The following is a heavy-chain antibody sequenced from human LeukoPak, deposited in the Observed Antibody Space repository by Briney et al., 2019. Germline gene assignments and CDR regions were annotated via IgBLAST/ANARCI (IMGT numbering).Heavy chain of an antibody. CDR3: TTDAPYYGSGSYFSDFQH. CDR1: GFTFTYAY. V-gene: IGHV3-15*01. D-gene: IGHD3-10*01. CDR2: IKSKTDGGTT. J-gene: IGHJ1*01. Sequence: GGSLRLSCAASGFTFTYAYMSWVRQAPGRGLEWVGRIKSKTDGGTTDYAAPVKGRFTISRDDSNKTLHLQMNSLKTEDTGVYYCTTDAPYYGSGSYFSDFQHWGQGTLVTVSS.